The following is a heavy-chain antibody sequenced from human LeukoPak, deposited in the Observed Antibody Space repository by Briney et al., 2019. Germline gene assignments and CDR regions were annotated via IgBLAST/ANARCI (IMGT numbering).Heavy chain of an antibody. D-gene: IGHD2-2*01. J-gene: IGHJ3*02. Sequence: GGSLRLSCAASGFIFSDYYMSWIRQAPGKGLEWVSYISSSGSTIYYADSVKGRFTISRDNSKNTLYLQMNSLRAEDTAVYYCARDHLVVPAARGAFDIWGQGTMVTVSS. V-gene: IGHV3-11*04. CDR2: ISSSGSTI. CDR3: ARDHLVVPAARGAFDI. CDR1: GFIFSDYY.